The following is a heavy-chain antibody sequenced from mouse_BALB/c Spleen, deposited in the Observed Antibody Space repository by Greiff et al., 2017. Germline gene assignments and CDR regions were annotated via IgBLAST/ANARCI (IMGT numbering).Heavy chain of an antibody. Sequence: EVMLVESGGGLVKPGGSLKLSCAASGFTFSSYTMSWVRQTPEKRLEWVATISSGGSYTYYPDSVKGRFTISRDNAKNTLYLQMSSLKSEDTAMYYCTRDLDYRYDWFAYWGQGTLVTVSA. D-gene: IGHD2-14*01. J-gene: IGHJ3*01. CDR1: GFTFSSYT. CDR2: ISSGGSYT. CDR3: TRDLDYRYDWFAY. V-gene: IGHV5-6-4*01.